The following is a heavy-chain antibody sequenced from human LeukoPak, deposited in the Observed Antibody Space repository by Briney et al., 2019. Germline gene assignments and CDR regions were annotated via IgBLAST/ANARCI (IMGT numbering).Heavy chain of an antibody. CDR2: INSDGSST. Sequence: GGSLRLSCAASGFTFSSYWMHWVRQAPGKGLVWVSRINSDGSSTSYADSVKSRFTISRDNAKNTLYLQMNSLRAEDTAVYYCARAGVRGVISWFDPWGQGTLVTVSS. CDR3: ARAGVRGVISWFDP. D-gene: IGHD3-10*01. V-gene: IGHV3-74*01. J-gene: IGHJ5*02. CDR1: GFTFSSYW.